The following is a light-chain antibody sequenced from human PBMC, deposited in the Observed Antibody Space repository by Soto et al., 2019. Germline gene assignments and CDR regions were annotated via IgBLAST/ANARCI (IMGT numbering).Light chain of an antibody. CDR3: SSYTSSSTLVV. V-gene: IGLV2-14*01. CDR1: SSDVGGYKY. J-gene: IGLJ2*01. Sequence: QSALTQPPSASGSPGQSVTISCTGTSSDVGGYKYVSWYQQHPGKAPKFMIYDVSNRPSGVSIRFSGSKSGNTASLTISGLQAEDEADYYCSSYTSSSTLVVFGGGTKLTVL. CDR2: DVS.